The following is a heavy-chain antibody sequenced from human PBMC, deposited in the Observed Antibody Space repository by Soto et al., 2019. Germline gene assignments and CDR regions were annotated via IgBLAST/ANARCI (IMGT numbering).Heavy chain of an antibody. J-gene: IGHJ4*02. CDR3: ARDLYYYDSSGYYYEAYYFDY. D-gene: IGHD3-22*01. Sequence: QVQLVESGGGVVKPGRSLRLSCAASGFTFSSYGMHWVRQAPGKGLEWVAVIWYDGSNKYYADSVKGRFTISRDNSKNTLYLQMNSLRAEDTAVYYCARDLYYYDSSGYYYEAYYFDYWGQGTLVTVSS. V-gene: IGHV3-33*01. CDR2: IWYDGSNK. CDR1: GFTFSSYG.